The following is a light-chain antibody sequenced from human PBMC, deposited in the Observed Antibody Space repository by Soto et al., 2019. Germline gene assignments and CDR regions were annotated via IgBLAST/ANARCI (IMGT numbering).Light chain of an antibody. Sequence: IQLTQSPSSLSASVGDRFTITCMASQDIAIYLAWYQQKPGEAPKLLIYAASTLYGGVPSRFSGSGSGTDFALTITSLQAEDFATYYCQPLRMYPSTFGEGTKVDIK. J-gene: IGKJ4*01. CDR1: QDIAIY. CDR2: AAS. V-gene: IGKV1-9*01. CDR3: QPLRMYPST.